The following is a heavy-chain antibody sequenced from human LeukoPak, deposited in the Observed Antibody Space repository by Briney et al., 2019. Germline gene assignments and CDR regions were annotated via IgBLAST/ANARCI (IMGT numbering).Heavy chain of an antibody. CDR1: GYPFSAHF. J-gene: IGHJ4*02. CDR2: INPSGGST. D-gene: IGHD3-10*01. V-gene: IGHV1-46*01. Sequence: ASVKVSCKASGYPFSAHFLNWVRQAPGQGLEWMGIINPSGGSTSYAQKFQGRVTMTRDTSTSTVYMELSSLRSEDTAVYYCARDGDPGQIRLDYWGQGTLVTVSS. CDR3: ARDGDPGQIRLDY.